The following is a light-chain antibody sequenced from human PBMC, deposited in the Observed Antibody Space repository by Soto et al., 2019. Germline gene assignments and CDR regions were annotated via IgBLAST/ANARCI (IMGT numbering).Light chain of an antibody. CDR1: SSNIGTAYD. CDR3: QSYDSSLSGSV. J-gene: IGLJ2*01. CDR2: GNN. V-gene: IGLV1-40*01. Sequence: QSALTQPPSVSGAPGQRVTISCTGSSSNIGTAYDVHWYQQFPGTAPKLLIYGNNNRPSGVPDRFSGSKSGTSASLAITGLQAEDEADYYCQSYDSSLSGSVFGGGTKLTVL.